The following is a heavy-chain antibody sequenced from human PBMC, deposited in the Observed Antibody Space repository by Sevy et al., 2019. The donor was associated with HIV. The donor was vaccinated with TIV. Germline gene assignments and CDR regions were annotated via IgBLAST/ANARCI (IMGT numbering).Heavy chain of an antibody. J-gene: IGHJ6*02. V-gene: IGHV4-59*01. CDR2: IYYSGRT. D-gene: IGHD3-10*01. Sequence: SETLSLTCTVSGDSISSYYCSWIRQPPGKGLEWIGYIYYSGRTNYNPSLKSRVTISMGTSKNQFSLKLTSVTAAETAVYYCAEANPYFYYGMDVWGQGTTVTVSS. CDR1: GDSISSYY. CDR3: AEANPYFYYGMDV.